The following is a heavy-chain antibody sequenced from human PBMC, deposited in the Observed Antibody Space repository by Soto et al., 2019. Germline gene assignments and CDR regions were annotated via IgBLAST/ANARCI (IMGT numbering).Heavy chain of an antibody. CDR3: ASPANTVTDNCDL. CDR2: IDPSDSDT. CDR1: GYTFTIYW. Sequence: GESLKISCQVSGYTFTIYWIGWVRRMPGKGLEWMGIIDPSDSDTRYSPSFQVQVTISADQSINTAYLQWDSLKASDTAIYYCASPANTVTDNCDLCGKGTPVTVSS. D-gene: IGHD4-17*01. J-gene: IGHJ5*02. V-gene: IGHV5-51*01.